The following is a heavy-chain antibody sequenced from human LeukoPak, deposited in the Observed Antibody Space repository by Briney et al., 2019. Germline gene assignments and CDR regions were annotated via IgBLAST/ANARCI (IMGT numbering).Heavy chain of an antibody. D-gene: IGHD2-2*01. V-gene: IGHV1-2*06. CDR3: AKDRGSTGPASGMDV. CDR1: GYTFTGYY. J-gene: IGHJ6*02. CDR2: INPNSGGT. Sequence: GASVKVSCKASGYTFTGYYMHWVRQAPGQGLEWMGRINPNSGGTNYAQKFQGRVTMTRDTSISTAYMELSRLRSDDTAVYYCAKDRGSTGPASGMDVWGQGTTVTVSS.